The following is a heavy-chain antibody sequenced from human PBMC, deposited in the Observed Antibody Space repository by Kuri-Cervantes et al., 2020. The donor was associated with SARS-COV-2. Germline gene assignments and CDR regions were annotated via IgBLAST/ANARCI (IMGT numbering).Heavy chain of an antibody. J-gene: IGHJ4*02. CDR2: ISSSSSYI. Sequence: GEYLKISCAYSGFTFSSYSMNWVRQAPGKGLEWVSSISSSSSYIYYADSVKGRFTISRDNAKNSLYLQMNSLRAEDTAVYYCARDLRLGKSLDYWGQGTLVTVSS. CDR3: ARDLRLGKSLDY. CDR1: GFTFSSYS. V-gene: IGHV3-21*01. D-gene: IGHD7-27*01.